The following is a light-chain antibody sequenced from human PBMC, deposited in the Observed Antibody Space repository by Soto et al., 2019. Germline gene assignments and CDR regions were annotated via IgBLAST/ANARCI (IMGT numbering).Light chain of an antibody. Sequence: QSALTQPPSASGTPGQRVTISCSGSSSNIGSNYVYWHQQLPGTAPRLLIYKDNQRPSGVPDRFSGSKSGTSASLAISGLRSEDEADYYCVAWDDSLSAWVFGGGTKVTVL. J-gene: IGLJ3*02. CDR2: KDN. V-gene: IGLV1-47*01. CDR3: VAWDDSLSAWV. CDR1: SSNIGSNY.